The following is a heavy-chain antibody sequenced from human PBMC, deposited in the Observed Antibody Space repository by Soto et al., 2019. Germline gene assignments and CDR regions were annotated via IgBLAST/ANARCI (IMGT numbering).Heavy chain of an antibody. CDR1: GYPFIYYY. Sequence: GASVKVSCKSSGYPFIYYYLHWVRQAPGQGLEWMGWINPHSGDTYYAGKFQGRVTMTRDTSITTVFMELSRLTSDDTALYFCAKQRKSYRSPRDSYDLDVWGKRTSVTVSS. D-gene: IGHD2-21*02. J-gene: IGHJ6*04. V-gene: IGHV1-2*02. CDR2: INPHSGDT. CDR3: AKQRKSYRSPRDSYDLDV.